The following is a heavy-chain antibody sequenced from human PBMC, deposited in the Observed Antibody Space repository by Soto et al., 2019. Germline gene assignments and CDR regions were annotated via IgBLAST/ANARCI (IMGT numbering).Heavy chain of an antibody. J-gene: IGHJ6*02. CDR1: GGSISSYY. Sequence: SETLSLTCTVSGGSISSYYWSWIRQPPGKGLEWIGYIYYSGSTNYNPSLKSRVTISVDTSKNQFSLKLSSVTAAGTAVYYCARDMKVVDKAMVSYSYYYYYGMDVWGQGTTVTVSS. CDR3: ARDMKVVDKAMVSYSYYYYYGMDV. V-gene: IGHV4-59*01. CDR2: IYYSGST. D-gene: IGHD5-18*01.